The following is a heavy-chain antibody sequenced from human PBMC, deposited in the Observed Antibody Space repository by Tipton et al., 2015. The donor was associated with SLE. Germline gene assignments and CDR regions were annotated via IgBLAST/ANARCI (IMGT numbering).Heavy chain of an antibody. V-gene: IGHV3-21*01. Sequence: VQLVQSGGGLVKPGGSLRLSCAASGFTFSSYSMNWVRQAPGKGLEWVSSISSSSSYIYYADSVKGRFTISRDDAKNSLYLQMNSLRAEDTAVYYCARAEAPGAFDIWGQGTMVTVSS. CDR1: GFTFSSYS. CDR2: ISSSSSYI. CDR3: ARAEAPGAFDI. J-gene: IGHJ3*02.